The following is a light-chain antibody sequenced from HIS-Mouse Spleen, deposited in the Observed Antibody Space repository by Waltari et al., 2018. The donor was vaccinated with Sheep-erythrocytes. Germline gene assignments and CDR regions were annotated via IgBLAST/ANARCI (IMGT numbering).Light chain of an antibody. CDR3: CSYAGSSTPWV. CDR2: EGS. Sequence: QSALTQPASVSGSPGQSITISCTGTSSDVGSYNLVSWSQQHPGKAPKLIIYEGSKRPSGVSNRFSGSKSGNTASLTISGLQAEDEADYYCCSYAGSSTPWVFGGGTKLTVL. J-gene: IGLJ3*02. V-gene: IGLV2-23*01. CDR1: SSDVGSYNL.